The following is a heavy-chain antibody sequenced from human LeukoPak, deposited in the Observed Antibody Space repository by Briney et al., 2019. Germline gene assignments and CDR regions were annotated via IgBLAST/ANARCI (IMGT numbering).Heavy chain of an antibody. CDR2: IKGDGSYT. CDR1: GFTFSNYW. Sequence: TGGSLRLSCVASGFTFSNYWMHWVRQAPGKGLVWVSRIKGDGSYTSYADSVRGRFTISRDNAKNTLYLQMNSLRAEDTAVYYCAKDSPHTVTTRDYFDYWGQGTLVTVSS. CDR3: AKDSPHTVTTRDYFDY. V-gene: IGHV3-74*01. J-gene: IGHJ4*02. D-gene: IGHD4-17*01.